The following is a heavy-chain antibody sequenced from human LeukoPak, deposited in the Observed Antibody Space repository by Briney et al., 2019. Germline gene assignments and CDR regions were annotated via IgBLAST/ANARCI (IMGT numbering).Heavy chain of an antibody. CDR2: IYYSGSA. D-gene: IGHD6-13*01. J-gene: IGHJ4*02. V-gene: IGHV4-39*01. CDR3: ARGYSDSWYVDY. Sequence: SETLSLTCTVSGGSISSGDYYWGWIRQSPGKGLEWIGMIYYSGSAYKNPSLKSRMTISVDTSKNQFSLNLRSVTAADTAVYFCARGYSDSWYVDYWGQGTLVTVSS. CDR1: GGSISSGDYY.